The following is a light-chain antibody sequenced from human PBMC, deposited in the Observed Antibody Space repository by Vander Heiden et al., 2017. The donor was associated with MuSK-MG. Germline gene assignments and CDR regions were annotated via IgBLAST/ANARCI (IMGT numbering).Light chain of an antibody. CDR3: QSYDSSLTVWV. CDR2: GNS. V-gene: IGLV1-40*01. Sequence: QSVLTQPPSVSGAPGQRVPISCTGSSSNIGAGYDVHWYQQLPGTAPKLLIYGNSNRPSGVPDRFSGSKSGTSASLAITGLQAEDDADYYCQSYDSSLTVWVFGGGTKLTVL. J-gene: IGLJ3*02. CDR1: SSNIGAGYD.